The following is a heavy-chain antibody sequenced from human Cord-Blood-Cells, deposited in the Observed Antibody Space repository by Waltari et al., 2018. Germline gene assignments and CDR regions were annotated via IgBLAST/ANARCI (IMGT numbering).Heavy chain of an antibody. J-gene: IGHJ6*03. CDR3: ARGGWYYYYYYMDV. CDR2: IKQSGST. CDR1: GRSFSAYY. V-gene: IGHV4-34*01. Sequence: QVQLQQWGAGLLKPSETLSLTCAVYGRSFSAYYWTWIRKPPGKGLEWMGEIKQSGSTNYNPSLKSRVTISVDTSKNQFSLKLSSVTAADTAVYYCARGGWYYYYYYMDVWGKGTTVTVSS.